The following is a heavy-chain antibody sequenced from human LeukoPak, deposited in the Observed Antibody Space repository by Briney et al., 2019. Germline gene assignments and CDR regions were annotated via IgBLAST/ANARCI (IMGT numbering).Heavy chain of an antibody. CDR1: GGSISSYY. V-gene: IGHV4-59*01. J-gene: IGHJ3*02. CDR2: IYYSGST. D-gene: IGHD4-17*01. Sequence: SETLSLTCTVSGGSISSYYWSWIRQPPGKGLEWIGYIYYSGSTNYNPSLKSRVTISVDTSKNQFSLKLSSVTAADTAVYYCAREPSMTTVTTGAFDIWGQGTMVTVSS. CDR3: AREPSMTTVTTGAFDI.